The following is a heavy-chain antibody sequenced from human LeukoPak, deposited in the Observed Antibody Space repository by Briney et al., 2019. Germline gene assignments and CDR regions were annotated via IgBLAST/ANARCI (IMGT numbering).Heavy chain of an antibody. Sequence: GGSLRLSCAASGFTFSSYAMSWVRQAPGKGLEWVSAISSSGGSTYYADSVRGRFTISRDNSKNTLYLQMNSLRAEDTAVYYCAKDREQWLVPDAFDIWGQGTVVTVSS. V-gene: IGHV3-23*01. CDR2: ISSSGGST. D-gene: IGHD6-19*01. CDR3: AKDREQWLVPDAFDI. J-gene: IGHJ3*02. CDR1: GFTFSSYA.